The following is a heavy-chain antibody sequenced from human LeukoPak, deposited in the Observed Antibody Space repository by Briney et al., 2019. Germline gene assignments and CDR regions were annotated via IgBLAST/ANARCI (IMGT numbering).Heavy chain of an antibody. J-gene: IGHJ4*02. D-gene: IGHD3-16*01. CDR1: GGTFSSYA. CDR2: IIPTFGTA. V-gene: IGHV1-69*01. Sequence: SVKVSCKASGGTFSSYAISWVRQAPGQGLEWMGGIIPTFGTANYAQKFQGRVTITADESTSTAYMELSSLRSEDTAVYYCARAWVSRHYFDYWGQGTLVTVSS. CDR3: ARAWVSRHYFDY.